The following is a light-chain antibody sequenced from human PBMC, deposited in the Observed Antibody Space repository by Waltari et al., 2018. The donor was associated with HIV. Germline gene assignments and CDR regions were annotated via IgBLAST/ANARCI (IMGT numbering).Light chain of an antibody. Sequence: EVLLVQSPDTLSLSPGDRASLSCRASQNVDKHNIALYRQIRGQPPTLPIFGASIRAPGVSDRFSGGGTATDVILNISRVEPEDFAVYYCQQCSGSCTFGQGTKFQIK. CDR2: GAS. V-gene: IGKV3-20*01. J-gene: IGKJ2*02. CDR3: QQCSGSCT. CDR1: QNVDKHN.